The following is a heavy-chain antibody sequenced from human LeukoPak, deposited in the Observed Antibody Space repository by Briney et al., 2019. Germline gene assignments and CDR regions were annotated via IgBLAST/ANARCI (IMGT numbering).Heavy chain of an antibody. V-gene: IGHV4-34*01. CDR3: ARVIAARPMYYYYGMDV. J-gene: IGHJ6*02. CDR1: GESFSNYY. CDR2: INHSGST. D-gene: IGHD6-6*01. Sequence: SETLSLTCAVYGESFSNYYWSWIRQPPGKGLEWIGEINHSGSTNYNPSLKSRVTISADTSKNQFSLKLSSVTAADTAVYYCARVIAARPMYYYYGMDVWGQGTTVTVSS.